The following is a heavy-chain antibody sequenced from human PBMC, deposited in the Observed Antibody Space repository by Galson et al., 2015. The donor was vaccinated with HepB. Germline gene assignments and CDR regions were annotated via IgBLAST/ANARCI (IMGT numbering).Heavy chain of an antibody. V-gene: IGHV3-48*03. CDR3: ARVTGYSGYDPTPIYGMDV. Sequence: SLRLSCAASGFTFSSYEMNWVRQAPGKGLEWVSYISSSGITIYYADSVKGRFTISRDNAKNSLYLQMNSLRAEDTAVYSCARVTGYSGYDPTPIYGMDVWGQGTTVTVSS. CDR1: GFTFSSYE. J-gene: IGHJ6*02. CDR2: ISSSGITI. D-gene: IGHD5-12*01.